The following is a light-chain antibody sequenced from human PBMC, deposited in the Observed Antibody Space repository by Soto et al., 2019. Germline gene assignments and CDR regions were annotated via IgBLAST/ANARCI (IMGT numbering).Light chain of an antibody. Sequence: QSVLTQPPSASGSPGQSVTISCTGTSSDVGRYNYVSWYQHHPGNAPKLMIFEVTKRTSEVPDRFSGSKSGNTASLTVSGLQAEDEADYYCSSYGGSNNFVFGGGTKLTVL. CDR2: EVT. CDR1: SSDVGRYNY. CDR3: SSYGGSNNFV. V-gene: IGLV2-8*01. J-gene: IGLJ3*02.